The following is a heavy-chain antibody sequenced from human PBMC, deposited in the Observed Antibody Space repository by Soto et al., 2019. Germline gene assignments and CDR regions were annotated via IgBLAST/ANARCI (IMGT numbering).Heavy chain of an antibody. CDR3: ARSGGYSYDSHYYYGMDV. J-gene: IGHJ6*02. V-gene: IGHV4-61*01. CDR1: GGSVSSGSYY. Sequence: SETLSLTCTVSGGSVSSGSYYWSWIRQPPGKGLEWIGYICYSGSTNYNPSLKNRVTISVDTSKNQFSLKLISVTAADTAVSYCARSGGYSYDSHYYYGMDVWGQGTTVTVSS. CDR2: ICYSGST. D-gene: IGHD5-18*01.